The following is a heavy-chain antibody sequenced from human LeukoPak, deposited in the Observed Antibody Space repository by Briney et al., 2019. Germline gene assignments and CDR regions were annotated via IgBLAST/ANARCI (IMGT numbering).Heavy chain of an antibody. Sequence: ASVKVSCKASGYTFTGYYMHWVRQAPGQGLEWMGWINPNSGGTNYAQKFQGRVTMTRDTSISTAYMELSRLRPDDTAVYYCARDRWGSTSRNWFDPWGQGTLVTVSS. D-gene: IGHD2-2*01. CDR1: GYTFTGYY. CDR2: INPNSGGT. CDR3: ARDRWGSTSRNWFDP. V-gene: IGHV1-2*02. J-gene: IGHJ5*02.